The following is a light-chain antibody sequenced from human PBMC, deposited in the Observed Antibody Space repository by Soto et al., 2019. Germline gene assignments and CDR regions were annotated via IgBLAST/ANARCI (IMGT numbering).Light chain of an antibody. CDR1: NSDIGGYNI. J-gene: IGLJ1*01. V-gene: IGLV2-14*01. CDR2: DVS. CDR3: TSYATGGTHV. Sequence: QSALTQPASVSGSPGQSITLSCPGTNSDIGGYNIVSWYQQHPGKAPKLMIYDVSIRPSGVSDRFSGSKSANTASLTISGLQPEDEADYYCTSYATGGTHVFGTGTKVTVL.